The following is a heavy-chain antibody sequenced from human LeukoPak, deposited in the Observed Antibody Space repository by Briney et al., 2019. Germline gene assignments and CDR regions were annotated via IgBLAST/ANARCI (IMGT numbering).Heavy chain of an antibody. CDR1: GGSISSFY. V-gene: IGHV4-4*07. CDR3: ARSARFYYFYMDV. CDR2: VYASGST. J-gene: IGHJ6*03. Sequence: PSETPSLTCSVSGGSISSFYWTWIRQSAGKRLEWIGRVYASGSTDYNPSLKSRLTLSLDTSKNQFSLRLNSVTAADTAVYYCARSARFYYFYMDVWGKGTAVTVSS.